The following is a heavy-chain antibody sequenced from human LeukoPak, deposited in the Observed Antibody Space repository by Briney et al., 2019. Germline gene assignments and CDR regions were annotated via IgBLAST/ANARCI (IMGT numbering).Heavy chain of an antibody. D-gene: IGHD3-10*01. Sequence: GASVTVSCKASGYTFTSYGISWVRQAPGQGLEWMGWISAYNGNTNYAQKLQGRVTMTTDTSTSPAYMELRGLRSDDTAVYYCARKVRGYFDYWGQGTLVTVSS. V-gene: IGHV1-18*01. J-gene: IGHJ4*02. CDR2: ISAYNGNT. CDR1: GYTFTSYG. CDR3: ARKVRGYFDY.